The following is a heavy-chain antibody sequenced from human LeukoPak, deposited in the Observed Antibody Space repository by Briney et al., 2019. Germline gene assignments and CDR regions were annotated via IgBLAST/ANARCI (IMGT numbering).Heavy chain of an antibody. Sequence: ASVKVSCKASGYTFTSYGISWVRQAPGQGLEWMGWISAYNGNTNYAQKLQGRVTMTTDTSTSTAYMELRSLRSDDTAVYYCARDRVETEWHYHPMFDYWGQGILVTVSS. CDR1: GYTFTSYG. V-gene: IGHV1-18*01. CDR3: ARDRVETEWHYHPMFDY. J-gene: IGHJ4*02. D-gene: IGHD2-21*02. CDR2: ISAYNGNT.